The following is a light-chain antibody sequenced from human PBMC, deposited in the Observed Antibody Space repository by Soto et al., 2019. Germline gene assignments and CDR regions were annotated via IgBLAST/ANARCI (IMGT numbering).Light chain of an antibody. V-gene: IGKV3-11*01. J-gene: IGKJ5*01. CDR1: QSISNY. Sequence: EIVLTQSPATLSLSPGERATLSCRASQSISNYFVWYQQKPGQAPRLLISGASNRATGIPARFSGSGSGADFTLTISSLEPEDFAVYYCQQRSEWPITFGQGTRLEIK. CDR2: GAS. CDR3: QQRSEWPIT.